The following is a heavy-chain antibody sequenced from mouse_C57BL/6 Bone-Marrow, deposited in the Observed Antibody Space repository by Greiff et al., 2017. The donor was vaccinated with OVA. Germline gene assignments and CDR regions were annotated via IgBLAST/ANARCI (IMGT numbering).Heavy chain of an antibody. D-gene: IGHD2-3*01. Sequence: QVQLQQPGAELVMPGASVKLSCKASGYTFTSYWMHWVKQRTGQGLEWIGEIDPSDSYTNYHQKFKGKSTLTVDKSSSTAYMQLSSLTSEDSAVYYCARTEDGYSYAYWGQGTLVTVSA. J-gene: IGHJ3*01. V-gene: IGHV1-69*01. CDR1: GYTFTSYW. CDR3: ARTEDGYSYAY. CDR2: IDPSDSYT.